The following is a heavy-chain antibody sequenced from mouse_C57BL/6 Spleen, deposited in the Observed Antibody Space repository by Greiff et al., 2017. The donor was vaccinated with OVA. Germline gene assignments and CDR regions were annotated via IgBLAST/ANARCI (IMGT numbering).Heavy chain of an antibody. CDR2: IEPNSGGT. Sequence: VQLQQPGAELVKPWASVSLSCKASGYTFTSYWMHWVKQRPGRGLEWLGRIEPNSGGTKYYEKFKSKATLTEDKPSSTSYMLLSSLTSEDAAVYCGAREDWEFDVWGTGTTVTVSS. J-gene: IGHJ1*03. V-gene: IGHV1-72*01. CDR1: GYTFTSYW. CDR3: AREDWEFDV.